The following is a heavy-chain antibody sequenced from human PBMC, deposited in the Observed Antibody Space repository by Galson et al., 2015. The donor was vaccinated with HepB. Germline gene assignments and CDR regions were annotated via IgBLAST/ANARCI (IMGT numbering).Heavy chain of an antibody. J-gene: IGHJ4*02. V-gene: IGHV1-46*03. CDR2: INPSGGST. CDR1: GYTFTSYY. D-gene: IGHD3-10*01. Sequence: SVKVSCKASGYTFTSYYMHWVRQAPGQGLEWMGIINPSGGSTSYAQKFQGRVTMTRDTSTSTVYMELSSLRSEDTAVYYCARGAMVRGVILRLFDYWGQGTLVTVSS. CDR3: ARGAMVRGVILRLFDY.